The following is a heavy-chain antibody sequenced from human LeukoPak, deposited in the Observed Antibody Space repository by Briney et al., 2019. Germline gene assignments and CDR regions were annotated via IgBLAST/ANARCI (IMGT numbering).Heavy chain of an antibody. CDR2: IYYSGST. CDR1: GGSISSGGYY. D-gene: IGHD6-13*01. CDR3: ARTGIAAAGRNAFDI. Sequence: PSETLSLTCTVSGGSISSGGYYWSWIRQHPGKGLGWIGYIYYSGSTYYNPSLKSRVTISVDTSKNQFSLKLSSVTAADTAVYYCARTGIAAAGRNAFDIWGQGTMVTVSS. J-gene: IGHJ3*02. V-gene: IGHV4-31*03.